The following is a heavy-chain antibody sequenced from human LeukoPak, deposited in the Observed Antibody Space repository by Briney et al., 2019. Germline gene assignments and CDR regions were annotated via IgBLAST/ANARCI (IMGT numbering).Heavy chain of an antibody. CDR1: GGSISNYY. J-gene: IGHJ3*02. Sequence: SETLSLTCTVSGGSISNYYWSWIRQPPGKGLEWIGYMYYSGSTYYNPSLKSRVTISVDTSKNQFSLRLSSVTAADTAVYYCARGRTAIFGGMWGQGRMVTASS. CDR2: MYYSGST. CDR3: ARGRTAIFGGM. D-gene: IGHD3-3*01. V-gene: IGHV4-59*12.